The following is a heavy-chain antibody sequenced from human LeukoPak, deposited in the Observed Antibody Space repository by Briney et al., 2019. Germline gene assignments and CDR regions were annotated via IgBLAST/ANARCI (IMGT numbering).Heavy chain of an antibody. D-gene: IGHD3-22*01. CDR2: IIPIFGTA. J-gene: IGHJ3*02. Sequence: GASVKVSCKASGYTFTSYDINWVRQATGQGLEWMGRIIPIFGTANYAQEFQGRVTITTDESTSTAYMELSSLRSEDTAVYYCARDTAQGEHYDSSGYYSGGAFDIWGQGTMVTVSS. V-gene: IGHV1-69*05. CDR1: GYTFTSYD. CDR3: ARDTAQGEHYDSSGYYSGGAFDI.